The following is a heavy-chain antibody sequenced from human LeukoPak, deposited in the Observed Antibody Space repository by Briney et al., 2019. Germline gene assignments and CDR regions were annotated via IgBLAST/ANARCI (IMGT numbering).Heavy chain of an antibody. CDR2: INHSGST. V-gene: IGHV4-34*01. CDR3: ARWVPNYYYYGMDV. CDR1: GGSFSGYY. Sequence: SETLSLTCAVYGGSFSGYYWSWIRQPPGKGLEWIGEINHSGSTNYNPSLKSRVTISVDTSKNQFSLKLSSVTAAGTAVYYCARWVPNYYYYGMDVWGQGTTVTVSS. J-gene: IGHJ6*02.